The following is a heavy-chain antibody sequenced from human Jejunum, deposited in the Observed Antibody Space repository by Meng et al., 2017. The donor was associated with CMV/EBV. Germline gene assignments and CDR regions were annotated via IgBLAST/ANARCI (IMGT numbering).Heavy chain of an antibody. Sequence: GYIFTSYWIGWVRQMPGKGPEWMGVIFPDDSDTRYSPSFQGQVTISADKSISTAYLQWSSLKASDTAMYYCARRGKESERRNWFDPWGQGTLVTVSS. V-gene: IGHV5-51*01. CDR3: ARRGKESERRNWFDP. J-gene: IGHJ5*02. CDR1: GYIFTSYW. CDR2: IFPDDSDT. D-gene: IGHD1-1*01.